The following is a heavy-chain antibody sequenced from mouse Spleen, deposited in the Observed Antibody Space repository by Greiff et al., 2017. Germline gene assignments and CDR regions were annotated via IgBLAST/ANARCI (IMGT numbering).Heavy chain of an antibody. J-gene: IGHJ4*01. CDR3: ARGPYYDYDGGAMDY. Sequence: EVQLQESGPELVKPGASVKISCKASGYSFTGYFMNWVMQSHGKSLEWIGRINPYNGDTFYNQKFKGKATLTVDKSSSTAHMELRSLTSEDSAVYYCARGPYYDYDGGAMDYWGQGTSVTVSS. CDR1: GYSFTGYF. V-gene: IGHV1-20*01. D-gene: IGHD2-4*01. CDR2: INPYNGDT.